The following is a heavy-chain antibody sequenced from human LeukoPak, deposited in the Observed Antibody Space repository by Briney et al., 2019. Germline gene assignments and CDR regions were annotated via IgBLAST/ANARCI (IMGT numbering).Heavy chain of an antibody. CDR3: ARQGGLASLYYFDY. Sequence: KPSETLSLTCTVSGGSISSYYWSWLRQPPGKGLEWIGYIYTSGSTNYNPSLKSRVTISVDTSKNQFSLKLSSVTAADTAVYCCARQGGLASLYYFDYWGQGTLVTVSS. CDR2: IYTSGST. J-gene: IGHJ4*02. D-gene: IGHD3/OR15-3a*01. CDR1: GGSISSYY. V-gene: IGHV4-4*09.